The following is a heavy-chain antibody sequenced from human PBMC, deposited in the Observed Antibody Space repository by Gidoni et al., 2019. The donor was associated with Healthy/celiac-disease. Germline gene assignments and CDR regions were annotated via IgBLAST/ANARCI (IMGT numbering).Heavy chain of an antibody. CDR2: IIPILGIA. Sequence: QVQLVQSGAEVKKPGSSVKVSCKTSGGAFSSSAISWVRQAPGQGLEWMGRIIPILGIATYAQKFQGRVTITADKSTSTAYMELSSLRSEDTAVYYCVRDKLQYYDIDYWGQGTLVTVSS. V-gene: IGHV1-69*04. CDR1: GGAFSSSA. D-gene: IGHD3-22*01. J-gene: IGHJ4*02. CDR3: VRDKLQYYDIDY.